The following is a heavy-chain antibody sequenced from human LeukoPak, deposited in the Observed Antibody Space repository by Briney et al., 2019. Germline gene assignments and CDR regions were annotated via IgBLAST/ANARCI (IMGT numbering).Heavy chain of an antibody. CDR1: GYTFNDYG. CDR2: ISPYNGNT. J-gene: IGHJ4*02. D-gene: IGHD6-6*01. Sequence: ASVKVSCKASGYTFNDYGISWVRQAPGQGLEWVGWISPYNGNTNYAQKVQGRVTMTTDTSTSTAYMELRSLRSGDTAVYYCARGPRALYSSSSLDSWSQGTLVTVSS. V-gene: IGHV1-18*01. CDR3: ARGPRALYSSSSLDS.